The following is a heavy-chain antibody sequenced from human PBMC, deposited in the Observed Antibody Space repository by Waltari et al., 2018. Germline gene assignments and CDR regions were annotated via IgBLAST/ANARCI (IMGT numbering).Heavy chain of an antibody. J-gene: IGHJ4*02. D-gene: IGHD6-6*01. CDR3: AKESSSSHYFDY. CDR1: GFTFDDYA. Sequence: EVQLVESGGGLVQPGRSLRLSCAASGFTFDDYAMHWVRQAPGKGLEWVSGISWNSGSIGYADSVKGRFTISRDNAKNSLYLQMNSLRAEDMALYYCAKESSSSHYFDYWGQGTLVTVSS. CDR2: ISWNSGSI. V-gene: IGHV3-9*03.